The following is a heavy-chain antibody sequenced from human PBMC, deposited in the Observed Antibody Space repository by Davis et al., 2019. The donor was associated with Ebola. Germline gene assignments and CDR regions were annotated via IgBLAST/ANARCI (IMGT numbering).Heavy chain of an antibody. J-gene: IGHJ4*02. CDR1: GFTFSNSA. CDR3: APGNFDY. V-gene: IGHV3-23*01. CDR2: VSSSGDTT. Sequence: GGSLRPSCAASGFTFSNSAMSWVRQAPGKGLEWVSAVSSSGDTTYYADSVKGRFTISRDNSKNTLYLQMNSLRAEDTAVYYCAPGNFDYWGQGTLVTVSS. D-gene: IGHD1-14*01.